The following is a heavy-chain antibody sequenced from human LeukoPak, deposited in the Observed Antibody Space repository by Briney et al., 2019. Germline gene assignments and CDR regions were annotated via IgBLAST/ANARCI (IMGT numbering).Heavy chain of an antibody. D-gene: IGHD6-13*01. V-gene: IGHV3-23*01. CDR2: ISNSGGST. J-gene: IGHJ1*01. Sequence: GGSLRLSCAASGFTFSSYAMSWVRQAPGKGLEWVSAISNSGGSTYYADSVKGRFTITRDNSKNTLYLHMNSLRADDTAVYYCAKVTAAAGQEHWGQGTLVTVSS. CDR3: AKVTAAAGQEH. CDR1: GFTFSSYA.